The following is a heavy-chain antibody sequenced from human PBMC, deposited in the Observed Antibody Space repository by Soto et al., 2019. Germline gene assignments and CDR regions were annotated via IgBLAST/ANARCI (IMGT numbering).Heavy chain of an antibody. V-gene: IGHV3-7*03. CDR3: ARGTSFDFDDNAYYAH. CDR2: IKQDGSGK. J-gene: IGHJ4*02. CDR1: GFTFSNYW. Sequence: EVQLVESGGGLVQPGGSLRLSCAASGFTFSNYWMSWVRQAPGKGLEWVASIKQDGSGKYYVDSVKGRFTISRDNTKNSLYLQMNSLRAEDTAMYYCARGTSFDFDDNAYYAHWGQGTLVTVSS. D-gene: IGHD3-22*01.